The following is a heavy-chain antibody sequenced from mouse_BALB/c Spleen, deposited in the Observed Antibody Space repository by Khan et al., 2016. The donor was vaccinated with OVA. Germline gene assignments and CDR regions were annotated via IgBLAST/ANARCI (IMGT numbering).Heavy chain of an antibody. CDR3: ARLAYYYDSEGFAY. Sequence: EVELVESGGDLVKPEGSLKLSCAASGFTFSTYGMSWVRQTPDKRLEWVATISSGGSYTYNPDSVPGRFTISRDNAKNNLYLQMSSLKSEDTAMFYCARLAYYYDSEGFAYWGQGTLVTVAA. D-gene: IGHD1-1*01. J-gene: IGHJ3*01. V-gene: IGHV5-6*01. CDR1: GFTFSTYG. CDR2: ISSGGSYT.